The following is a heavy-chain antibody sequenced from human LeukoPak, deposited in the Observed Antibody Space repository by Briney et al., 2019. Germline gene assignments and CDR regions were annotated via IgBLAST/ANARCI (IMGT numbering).Heavy chain of an antibody. J-gene: IGHJ6*02. CDR2: ISSSGSTI. Sequence: GGSLRLSCAASGFTFSDYYMSWIRQAPGEGLEWVSYISSSGSTIYYADSVKGRFTISRDNAKNSLYLQMNSLRAEDTAVYYCARYCSSTSCYNDYYYYGMDVWGQGTTVTVSS. V-gene: IGHV3-11*01. CDR3: ARYCSSTSCYNDYYYYGMDV. D-gene: IGHD2-2*02. CDR1: GFTFSDYY.